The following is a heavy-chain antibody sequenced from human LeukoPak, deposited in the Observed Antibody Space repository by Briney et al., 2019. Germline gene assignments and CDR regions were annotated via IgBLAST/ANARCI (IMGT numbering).Heavy chain of an antibody. J-gene: IGHJ5*02. Sequence: PGGSLRLSCAASGFTFSSYAMHWVRQAPGKGLEWVVVISYDGSNKYYADSVTGRFTISRDNSKNTLYLQMNSLRAEDTAVYYCARDRYSSGWNWFDPWGQGTLVTVSS. CDR3: ARDRYSSGWNWFDP. CDR1: GFTFSSYA. V-gene: IGHV3-30-3*01. CDR2: ISYDGSNK. D-gene: IGHD6-19*01.